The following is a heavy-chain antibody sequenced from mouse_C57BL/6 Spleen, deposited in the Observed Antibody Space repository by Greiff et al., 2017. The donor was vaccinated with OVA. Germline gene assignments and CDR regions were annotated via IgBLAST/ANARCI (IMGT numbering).Heavy chain of an antibody. CDR1: GYTFTSYW. CDR2: IDPSDSYT. J-gene: IGHJ2*01. D-gene: IGHD3-2*02. Sequence: QVQLQQPGAELVMPGASVKLSCKASGYTFTSYWMHWVKQRPGQGLEWIGEIDPSDSYTTYNQKFKGKSTLTVDKSSSTAYMQLSSLTSEDSAVYYCARGAQATYYFDYWGQGTTLTVSS. V-gene: IGHV1-69*01. CDR3: ARGAQATYYFDY.